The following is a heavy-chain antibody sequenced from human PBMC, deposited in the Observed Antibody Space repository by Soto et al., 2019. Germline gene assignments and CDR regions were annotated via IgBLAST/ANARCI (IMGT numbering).Heavy chain of an antibody. CDR3: ARDFGHGYYLDY. Sequence: EVQLVESGGGLVQPGGSLRLSCVASGFSFSNYNMNWVRQAPGKGQEWISYITDSSDTVHYADSVRGRFTISRDNAESSLYLQMNSLRDGYTAVYFCARDFGHGYYLDYWGRGTLVTVSS. V-gene: IGHV3-48*02. CDR1: GFSFSNYN. J-gene: IGHJ4*02. D-gene: IGHD3-3*01. CDR2: ITDSSDTV.